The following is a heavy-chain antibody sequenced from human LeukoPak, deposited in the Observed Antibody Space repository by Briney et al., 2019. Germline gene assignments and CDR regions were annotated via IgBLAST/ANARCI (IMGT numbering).Heavy chain of an antibody. CDR2: ISYNSDTI. CDR1: GFTFDDYA. V-gene: IGHV3-9*01. CDR3: AKDYCGGACYSGWYFDL. Sequence: SLRLSCAASGFTFDDYAMHWVRQAPGKGLEWVSGISYNSDTIAYADSVKGRFTISRDNAKNSLDLQRNSLRAEDKALYYCAKDYCGGACYSGWYFDLWGRGTLVTVSS. D-gene: IGHD2-21*02. J-gene: IGHJ2*01.